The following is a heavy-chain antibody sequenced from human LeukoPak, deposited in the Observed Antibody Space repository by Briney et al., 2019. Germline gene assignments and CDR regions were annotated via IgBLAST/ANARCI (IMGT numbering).Heavy chain of an antibody. V-gene: IGHV4-34*01. J-gene: IGHJ3*02. CDR2: INHSGST. D-gene: IGHD6-19*01. CDR3: STQWLVSDAFDI. Sequence: SETLSLTCAVYGGSFSGYYWSWIRQPPGKGLEWIGEINHSGSTNYNPSLKSRVTISVGTSKNQFSLKLSSVTAADTAVYYCSTQWLVSDAFDIWGQGTMVTVSS. CDR1: GGSFSGYY.